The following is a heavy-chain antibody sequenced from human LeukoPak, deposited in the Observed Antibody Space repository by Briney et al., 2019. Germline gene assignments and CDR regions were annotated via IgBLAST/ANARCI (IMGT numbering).Heavy chain of an antibody. CDR2: IKQDGSVQ. D-gene: IGHD4-23*01. V-gene: IGHV3-7*01. Sequence: GGSLRLSCAASGFTFSSYWMNWVRQAPGKGPEWVANIKQDGSVQYYADSVKGRFTISRDNAKNSLYLEMNSLRVEDTAVYYCARPPLTTVVNWFDPWGQGTLVTVSS. CDR3: ARPPLTTVVNWFDP. CDR1: GFTFSSYW. J-gene: IGHJ5*02.